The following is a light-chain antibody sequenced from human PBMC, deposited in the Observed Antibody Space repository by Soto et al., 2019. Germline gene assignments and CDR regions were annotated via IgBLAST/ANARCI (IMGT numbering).Light chain of an antibody. CDR2: GAS. J-gene: IGKJ2*01. Sequence: IVLTQSPGTLSLSPGARATLSCRASQSVSSTYIAWYQQNPGQAPRLLIYGASSRATGIPDRFSGSGSGTAFTLTISRLEPEDFAVYFCQQYGRSPPFTFGRGTKVEIK. CDR1: QSVSSTY. CDR3: QQYGRSPPFT. V-gene: IGKV3-20*01.